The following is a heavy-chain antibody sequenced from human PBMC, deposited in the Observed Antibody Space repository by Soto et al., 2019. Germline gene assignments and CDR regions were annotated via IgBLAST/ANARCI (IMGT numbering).Heavy chain of an antibody. J-gene: IGHJ6*02. CDR1: GFTFSSYA. CDR3: AKDHPRHYYYGMDV. CDR2: ISGSGGST. V-gene: IGHV3-23*01. Sequence: QPAGSLRLSCAASGFTFSSYAMSWVRQAPGKGLEWVSAISGSGGSTYYADSVKGRFTISRDNSKNTLYLQMNSLRAEDTAVYYCAKDHPRHYYYGMDVWGQGTTVTVSS.